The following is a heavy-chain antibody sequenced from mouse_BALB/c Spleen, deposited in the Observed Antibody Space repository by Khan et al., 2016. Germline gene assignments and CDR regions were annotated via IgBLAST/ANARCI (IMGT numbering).Heavy chain of an antibody. D-gene: IGHD1-1*01. CDR2: INPGSSTI. CDR1: GFDFSRYW. Sequence: EVQLQESGGGLVQPGGSLNLSCAASGFDFSRYWMSWARQAPGKGQEWIGEINPGSSTINYTPSLKDKFIISRDNAKNTLYLQMSKVRSEDTALYYCARLGYYGYLDYWGQGTTLTVSS. J-gene: IGHJ2*01. CDR3: ARLGYYGYLDY. V-gene: IGHV4-2*02.